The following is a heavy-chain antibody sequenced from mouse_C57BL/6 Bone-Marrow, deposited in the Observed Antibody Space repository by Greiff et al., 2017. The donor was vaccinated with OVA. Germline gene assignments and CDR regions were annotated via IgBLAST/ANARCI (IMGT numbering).Heavy chain of an antibody. J-gene: IGHJ3*01. V-gene: IGHV6-3*01. Sequence: EVKLMESGGGLVQPGGSMKLSCVASGFTFSNYWMNWVRQSPEKGLEWVAQIRLKSDNYATHYAESVKGRFTISRDDSKSSVYLLMNNLRAEDTGIYYCTLYYDYDVTWFAYWGQGTLVTVSA. CDR2: IRLKSDNYAT. CDR1: GFTFSNYW. CDR3: TLYYDYDVTWFAY. D-gene: IGHD2-4*01.